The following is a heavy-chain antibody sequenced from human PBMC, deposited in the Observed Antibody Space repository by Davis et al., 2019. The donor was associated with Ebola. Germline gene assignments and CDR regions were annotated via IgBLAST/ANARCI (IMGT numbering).Heavy chain of an antibody. V-gene: IGHV3-30*18. D-gene: IGHD3-22*01. CDR2: ISYDGSNK. Sequence: GESLKISCAASGFTFSSYGMHWVRQAPGKGLEWVAVISYDGSNKYYADSVKGRFTISRDNSKNTLYLQMNSLRAEDTAVYYCAKVEGLYDSSGYRDYWGQGTLVTVSS. CDR1: GFTFSSYG. CDR3: AKVEGLYDSSGYRDY. J-gene: IGHJ4*02.